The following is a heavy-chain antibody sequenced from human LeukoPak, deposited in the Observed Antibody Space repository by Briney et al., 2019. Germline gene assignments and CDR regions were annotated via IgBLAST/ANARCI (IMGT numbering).Heavy chain of an antibody. CDR2: IHYTGTT. D-gene: IGHD2-2*01. Sequence: SETLSLTCAVYGGSFSGYYWSWIRQPPGKGLEWIGDIHYTGTTKYNPSLKSRVTISVDTSKNQFSLKLSSVTAADTAVYYCARGEDCSSTSCYSSLYYMDVWGKGTTVTVSS. V-gene: IGHV4-34*01. CDR3: ARGEDCSSTSCYSSLYYMDV. CDR1: GGSFSGYY. J-gene: IGHJ6*03.